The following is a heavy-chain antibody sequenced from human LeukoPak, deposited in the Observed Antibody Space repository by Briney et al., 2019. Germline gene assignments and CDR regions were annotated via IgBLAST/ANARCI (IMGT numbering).Heavy chain of an antibody. Sequence: PGGSLRLSCAASGFTFSSYAMSWVRQAPGKGLEGVSVIRNSGGSTFYADSVKGRFTISRDNSKNTLYLQMNSLRAEDTAVYYCAKRASGSGTSLYYFDYWGQGTLVTVSS. CDR3: AKRASGSGTSLYYFDY. J-gene: IGHJ4*02. V-gene: IGHV3-23*01. CDR1: GFTFSSYA. D-gene: IGHD3-10*01. CDR2: IRNSGGST.